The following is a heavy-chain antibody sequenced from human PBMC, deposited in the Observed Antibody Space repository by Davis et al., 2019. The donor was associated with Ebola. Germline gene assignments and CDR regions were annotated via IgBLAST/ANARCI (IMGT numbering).Heavy chain of an antibody. CDR2: ISYDGSNK. J-gene: IGHJ4*02. D-gene: IGHD6-13*01. Sequence: GESLKISCAASGFTFSSYGMHWVRQAPGKGLEWVAVISYDGSNKYYADSVKGRFTISRDNSKNTLYLQMNSLRAEDTAVYYRARDRAKGIAALPGYWGQGTLVTVSS. CDR3: ARDRAKGIAALPGY. CDR1: GFTFSSYG. V-gene: IGHV3-30*03.